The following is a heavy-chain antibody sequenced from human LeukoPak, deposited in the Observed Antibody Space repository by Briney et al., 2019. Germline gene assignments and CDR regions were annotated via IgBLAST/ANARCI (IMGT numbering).Heavy chain of an antibody. CDR1: GFTFSSFP. Sequence: GGSLRLSCAASGFTFSSFPMTWVRQAPGKRLEWVSYIGSGGSPTHYAASVKGRFTISRDNVKNSLYLQMHSLTVEDTAVYYCAKDQRPYCTADCYCAIDAWVQGTLVTVSS. V-gene: IGHV3-48*01. J-gene: IGHJ3*01. CDR3: AKDQRPYCTADCYCAIDA. D-gene: IGHD2-21*02. CDR2: IGSGGSPT.